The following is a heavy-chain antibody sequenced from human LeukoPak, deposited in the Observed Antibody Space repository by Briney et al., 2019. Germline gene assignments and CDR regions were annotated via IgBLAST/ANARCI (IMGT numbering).Heavy chain of an antibody. D-gene: IGHD5-12*01. J-gene: IGHJ4*02. CDR3: ARDRSGYDPYYFDY. CDR1: GFTFSSYS. CDR2: ISSSSSSI. V-gene: IGHV3-21*01. Sequence: GGSLRLSCPASGFTFSSYSMNWVRQAPGKGLEWVSSISSSSSSIYYADSVKGRFTISRDNAKNSLYLQMNSLRAEDTAVYYCARDRSGYDPYYFDYWGQGTLVTVSP.